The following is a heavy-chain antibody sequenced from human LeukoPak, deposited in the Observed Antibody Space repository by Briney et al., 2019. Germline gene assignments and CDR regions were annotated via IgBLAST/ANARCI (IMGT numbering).Heavy chain of an antibody. CDR1: GGSFSGYY. CDR3: ATQKRSRFLEPWDV. D-gene: IGHD3-3*01. J-gene: IGHJ6*04. Sequence: PSETLSPTCAVYGGSFSGYYWSWIRQPPGRGLEWIGEINHSGSTNYNPSLKSRVTISVDTSKNQFSLKLSSVTAADTAVYYCATQKRSRFLEPWDVWGKGTTVTVSS. V-gene: IGHV4-34*01. CDR2: INHSGST.